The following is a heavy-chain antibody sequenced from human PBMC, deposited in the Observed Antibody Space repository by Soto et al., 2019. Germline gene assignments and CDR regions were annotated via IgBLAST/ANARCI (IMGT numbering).Heavy chain of an antibody. D-gene: IGHD1-26*01. CDR3: AKDSYSGSYLYFYFDY. Sequence: GGSLRLSCAASGFTFSSYAMSWVRQAPGKGLEWVSAISGSGVSTYYADSVKGRFTISRDNSKNTLYLQMNSLRAEDTAVYYCAKDSYSGSYLYFYFDYWGQGTLVTVSS. CDR1: GFTFSSYA. V-gene: IGHV3-23*01. CDR2: ISGSGVST. J-gene: IGHJ4*02.